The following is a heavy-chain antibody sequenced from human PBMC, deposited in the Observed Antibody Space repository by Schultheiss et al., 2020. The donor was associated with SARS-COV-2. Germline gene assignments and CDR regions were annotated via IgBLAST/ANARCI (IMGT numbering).Heavy chain of an antibody. CDR3: ARGPRGSSSFFGYGMEV. CDR1: GGSISSYY. J-gene: IGHJ6*02. Sequence: SETLSLTCTVSGGSISSYYWSWIRQPAGKGLEWIGSIYYSGSTNYNPSLKSRVTISVGTSKNQFSLKLSSVTAADTAVYYCARGPRGSSSFFGYGMEVWGQGTTVTVSS. V-gene: IGHV4-4*07. D-gene: IGHD6-6*01. CDR2: IYYSGST.